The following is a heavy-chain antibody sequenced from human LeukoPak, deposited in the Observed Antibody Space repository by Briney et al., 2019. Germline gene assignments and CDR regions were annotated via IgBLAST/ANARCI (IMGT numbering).Heavy chain of an antibody. CDR2: IWYDGTNT. J-gene: IGHJ3*02. V-gene: IGHV3-33*01. Sequence: PGGSLRLSCAASGFTFSSYGMHWVRPAPGKGLEWGAVIWYDGTNTYYADSVKGRFTISRDNSKNTLYLQMHSLRAEDTAVYYCARDFCSGGSCYPDAFDIWGQGTMVTVSS. CDR3: ARDFCSGGSCYPDAFDI. CDR1: GFTFSSYG. D-gene: IGHD2-15*01.